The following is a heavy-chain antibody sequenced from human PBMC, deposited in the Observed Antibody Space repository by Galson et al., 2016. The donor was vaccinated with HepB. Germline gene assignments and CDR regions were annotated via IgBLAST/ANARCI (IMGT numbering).Heavy chain of an antibody. Sequence: SLRLSCAASGFTFSSYAMNWVRQAPGKGLEWVSAITSGGSTYYADSVRGRFTVSRDNSRNTLYLEMNSLRAEDTAVYYCAKGDSTSCYRDNMDVWGKGTTVTVSS. J-gene: IGHJ6*03. CDR1: GFTFSSYA. CDR3: AKGDSTSCYRDNMDV. D-gene: IGHD2-2*02. V-gene: IGHV3-23*01. CDR2: ITSGGST.